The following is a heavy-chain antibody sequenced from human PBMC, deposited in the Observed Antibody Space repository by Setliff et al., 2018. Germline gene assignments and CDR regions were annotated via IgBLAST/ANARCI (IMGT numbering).Heavy chain of an antibody. CDR1: GYRFTSQW. CDR2: IYPADSDT. V-gene: IGHV5-51*01. D-gene: IGHD5-18*01. Sequence: PGESLKISCKASGYRFTSQWIAWVRQTPGRGLGWMGIIYPADSDTTYSPSFQGQVTISVDKSLSTAYLQWSSLKASDSGKYYCARRGYGGYIYGSFDSWGQGTLVTVSS. J-gene: IGHJ5*01. CDR3: ARRGYGGYIYGSFDS.